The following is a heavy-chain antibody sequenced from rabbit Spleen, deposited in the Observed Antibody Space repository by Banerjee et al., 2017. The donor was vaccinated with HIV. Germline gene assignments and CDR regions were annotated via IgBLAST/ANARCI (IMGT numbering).Heavy chain of an antibody. CDR2: IDPVFDIK. Sequence: QEQLVESGGGLVQPGGSLKLSCKASGFDFSSYGVSWVRQAPGKGLQWIGYIDPVFDIKYYATWVNGRFTVSSHNAQNMLYLQLNSLTVADTATYFCARDTGSSFSSYGMDLWGPGTLVTVS. V-gene: IGHV1S47*01. CDR1: GFDFSSYG. J-gene: IGHJ6*01. CDR3: ARDTGSSFSSYGMDL. D-gene: IGHD8-1*01.